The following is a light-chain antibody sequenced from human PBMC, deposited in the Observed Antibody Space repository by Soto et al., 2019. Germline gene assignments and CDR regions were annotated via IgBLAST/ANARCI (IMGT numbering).Light chain of an antibody. CDR3: QQYNSYWP. V-gene: IGKV1-5*03. Sequence: DIQMTRSLSTLSASVGDRVTITCRASQSVSSWLAWYQQKPGKAPKLLIYKASSLESGVPSRFSGSGSGTEFTLTIRSLQPDDFATYYCQQYNSYWPFGQGTKV. J-gene: IGKJ1*01. CDR1: QSVSSW. CDR2: KAS.